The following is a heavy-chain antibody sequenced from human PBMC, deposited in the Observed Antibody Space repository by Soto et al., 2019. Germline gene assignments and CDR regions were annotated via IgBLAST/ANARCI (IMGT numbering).Heavy chain of an antibody. CDR3: ARGKLSDYVWGSYRYHFDY. V-gene: IGHV4-34*01. Sequence: NPSETLSLTCAVYGGSFSGYYWSWIRQSPGKGLEWIGEINHSGSTNYNPSLKSRVTISVDTSKNQFSLKLSSVTAADTAVYYCARGKLSDYVWGSYRYHFDYWGQGTVVTVSS. CDR1: GGSFSGYY. J-gene: IGHJ4*02. D-gene: IGHD3-16*02. CDR2: INHSGST.